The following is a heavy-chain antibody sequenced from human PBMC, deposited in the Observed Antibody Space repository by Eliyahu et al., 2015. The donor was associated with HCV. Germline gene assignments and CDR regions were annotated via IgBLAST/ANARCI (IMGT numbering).Heavy chain of an antibody. V-gene: IGHV4-31*03. CDR2: IYYSGKT. Sequence: QVQLQESGPGLVKPSETLSLTCSVSNGSISTGGYYWSWVRQHPGKGLEWIGYIYYSGKTYYNPSLESRSTISVDTSKNQFSLKMTSMTAADTAVYYCARWHDSDYGDHWGQGTLVTVSS. D-gene: IGHD2-15*01. CDR1: NGSISTGGYY. J-gene: IGHJ4*02. CDR3: ARWHDSDYGDH.